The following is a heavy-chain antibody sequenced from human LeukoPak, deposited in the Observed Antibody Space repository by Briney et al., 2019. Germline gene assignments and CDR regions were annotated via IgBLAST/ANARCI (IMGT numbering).Heavy chain of an antibody. CDR1: GFTFSSYG. D-gene: IGHD6-13*01. CDR2: ISYDGSYK. Sequence: GRSLRLSCAASGFTFSSYGMHWVRQAPGKGLEWVTVISYDGSYKYYADSVKGRFTISRDNSKNTLCLQMNSLRVEDTAAYYCATAKEALSSSWYLSVDYWGQGTLVTVSS. J-gene: IGHJ4*02. CDR3: ATAKEALSSSWYLSVDY. V-gene: IGHV3-30*03.